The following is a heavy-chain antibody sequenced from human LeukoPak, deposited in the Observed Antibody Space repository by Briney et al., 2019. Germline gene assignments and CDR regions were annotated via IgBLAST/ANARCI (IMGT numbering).Heavy chain of an antibody. CDR2: IYNSGST. Sequence: SETLSLTCTVSGGSIRSYHWSWIRQPPGKGLEWIGYIYNSGSTNYSPSLKSRVTISVDTSKNRFSLKLSSVTAEDTAVYYCARYSSSGLDYWGQGTLVTVSS. CDR3: ARYSSSGLDY. D-gene: IGHD6-19*01. J-gene: IGHJ4*02. CDR1: GGSIRSYH. V-gene: IGHV4-59*01.